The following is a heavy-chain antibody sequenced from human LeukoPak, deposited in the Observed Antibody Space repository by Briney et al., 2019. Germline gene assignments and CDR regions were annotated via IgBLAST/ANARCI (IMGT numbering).Heavy chain of an antibody. CDR3: ARDREMATLGFDY. Sequence: PGGSLRLSCVASGFSFGKYWMSWVRQAPGKGLEWVAVISYDGSNKYYADSVKGRFTISRDNSKNTLYLQMNSLRAEDTAVYYCARDREMATLGFDYWGQGTLVTVSS. D-gene: IGHD5-24*01. CDR1: GFSFGKYW. V-gene: IGHV3-30-3*01. CDR2: ISYDGSNK. J-gene: IGHJ4*02.